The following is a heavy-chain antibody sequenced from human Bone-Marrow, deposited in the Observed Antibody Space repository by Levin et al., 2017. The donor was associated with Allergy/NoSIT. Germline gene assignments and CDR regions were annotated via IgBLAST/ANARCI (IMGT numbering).Heavy chain of an antibody. CDR3: ARRGRMETCDY. CDR2: VYNSGST. D-gene: IGHD2-8*01. J-gene: IGHJ1*01. V-gene: IGHV4-59*08. Sequence: SCSVSGDSINSYHWSWIRQPPGKGLEWIGYVYNSGSTHFNPSLESRLTMSLDTSKSQFSLKLSSVTAADTAVYYCARRGRMETCDYWGQGILVTVSS. CDR1: GDSINSYH.